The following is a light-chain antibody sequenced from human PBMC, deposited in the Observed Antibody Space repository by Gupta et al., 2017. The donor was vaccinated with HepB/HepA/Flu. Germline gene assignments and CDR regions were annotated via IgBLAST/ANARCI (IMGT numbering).Light chain of an antibody. V-gene: IGLV1-40*01. CDR3: QSYDRSLGGSV. CDR1: SPNIGASYD. CDR2: DSS. Sequence: FVLTQPPSVSGAPGQEVPISCTGSSPNIGASYDVQWYQQLQGKAPKVLIYDSSNRPSGVPERFSGSKSGTSASLAITGLQAEDEADYYCQSYDRSLGGSVFGGGTKVTVL. J-gene: IGLJ2*01.